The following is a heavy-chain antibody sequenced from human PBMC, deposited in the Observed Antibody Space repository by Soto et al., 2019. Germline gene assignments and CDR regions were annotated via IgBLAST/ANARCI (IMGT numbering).Heavy chain of an antibody. CDR1: GFTFSSYS. J-gene: IGHJ4*02. CDR3: ARGMITFGGVIELAIDY. CDR2: ISSSSSYI. D-gene: IGHD3-16*02. V-gene: IGHV3-21*01. Sequence: EVQLVESGGGLVKPGGSLRLSCAASGFTFSSYSMNWVRQAPGKGLEWVSSISSSSSYIYYADSVKGRFTISRDNAKNSLYLQMNSLRAEDTAVYYCARGMITFGGVIELAIDYWGQGTLVTVSS.